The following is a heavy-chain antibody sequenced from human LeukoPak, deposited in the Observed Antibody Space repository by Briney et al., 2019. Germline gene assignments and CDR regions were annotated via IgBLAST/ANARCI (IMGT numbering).Heavy chain of an antibody. D-gene: IGHD3-22*01. CDR2: ITAGGGNK. CDR1: GFTFSTYS. J-gene: IGHJ4*02. V-gene: IGHV3-23*01. Sequence: QPVGSLRLSCAASGFTFSTYSMSWVRQAPGKGLEWVSTITAGGGNKDYADSVKGRFTISRDNSKNTVYLQMSSLRAEDTAIYYCAKTQGYYDYWGQGTLVTVSS. CDR3: AKTQGYYDY.